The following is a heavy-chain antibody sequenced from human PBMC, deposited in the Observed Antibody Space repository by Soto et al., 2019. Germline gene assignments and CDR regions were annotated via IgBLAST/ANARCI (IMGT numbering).Heavy chain of an antibody. V-gene: IGHV1-46*01. CDR3: ARDLSNAFDI. J-gene: IGHJ3*02. Sequence: GASVKVSCKASGYTFTSYGISWVRQAPGQGLEWMGIINPSGGSTSYAQKFQGRVTMTRDTSTSTVYMELSSLRSEDTAAYYCARDLSNAFDIWGQGTMVTVSS. D-gene: IGHD4-4*01. CDR1: GYTFTSYG. CDR2: INPSGGST.